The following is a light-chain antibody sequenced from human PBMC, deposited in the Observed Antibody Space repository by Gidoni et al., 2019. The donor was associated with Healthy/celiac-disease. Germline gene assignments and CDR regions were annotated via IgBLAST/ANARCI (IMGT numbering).Light chain of an antibody. CDR2: KDS. V-gene: IGLV3-25*03. J-gene: IGLJ2*01. Sequence: SYELTQPPSVSVSTGQTAKITCSGDALPNQYAYWYQQKPGQAPVLVRYKDSERPSGSTERFSGSSSGTTVTLTISGVQAEDEADYYCQSADSSGTYVVFGGGTKLTVL. CDR1: ALPNQY. CDR3: QSADSSGTYVV.